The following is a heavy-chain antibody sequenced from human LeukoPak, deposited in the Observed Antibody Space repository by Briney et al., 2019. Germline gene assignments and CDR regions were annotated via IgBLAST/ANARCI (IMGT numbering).Heavy chain of an antibody. CDR3: ARVQFPYYDFWSGSNY. J-gene: IGHJ4*02. CDR1: GYTFTSYG. CDR2: ISAYNGNT. V-gene: IGHV1-18*01. Sequence: GASVKVSCKASGYTFTSYGISWVRQAPGQGLEWMGWISAYNGNTNYAQKLQGRVTMTTDTSTSTAYMELRSLRSDDTAVYYCARVQFPYYDFWSGSNYWGQGTLVTVSS. D-gene: IGHD3-3*01.